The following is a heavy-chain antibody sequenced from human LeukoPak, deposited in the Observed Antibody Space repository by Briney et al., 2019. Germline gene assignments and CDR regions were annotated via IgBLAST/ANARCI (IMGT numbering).Heavy chain of an antibody. CDR3: ARGRVTTIGNYYYYYIDV. CDR1: GDSVSSNSAA. CDR2: TYYRSKWYN. V-gene: IGHV6-1*01. Sequence: SQTLSLTCAISGDSVSSNSAAWTWIRQSPSRGLEWLGRTYYRSKWYNDYEVSVQSRITINPDTSKNQFSLQLNSVTPEDTAVYYCARGRVTTIGNYYYYYIDVWGKGTTVTVSS. D-gene: IGHD4-17*01. J-gene: IGHJ6*03.